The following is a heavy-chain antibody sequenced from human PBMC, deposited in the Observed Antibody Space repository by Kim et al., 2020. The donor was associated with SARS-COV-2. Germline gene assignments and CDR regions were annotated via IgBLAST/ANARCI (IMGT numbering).Heavy chain of an antibody. Sequence: EKYYVASVKGRFTISRDNTKNSLYLQMNSLRPEDTAVYYCARAATRNDYWGQGTLVTVSS. J-gene: IGHJ4*02. CDR2: EK. V-gene: IGHV3-7*01. CDR3: ARAATRNDY.